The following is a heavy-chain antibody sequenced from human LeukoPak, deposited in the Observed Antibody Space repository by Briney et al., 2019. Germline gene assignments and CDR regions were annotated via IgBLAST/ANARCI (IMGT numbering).Heavy chain of an antibody. CDR2: VNPSGGGT. V-gene: IGHV1-46*01. CDR1: GYIFSNYY. CDR3: ARDLRRPYRAYPDY. Sequence: ASVKVSCKASGYIFSNYYMHWVRQAPGQGLEWMGIVNPSGGGTSNAQKFQGRVTMTRDTSISTAYMELSRLRSDDTAVYYCARDLRRPYRAYPDYWGQGTLVTVSS. J-gene: IGHJ4*02.